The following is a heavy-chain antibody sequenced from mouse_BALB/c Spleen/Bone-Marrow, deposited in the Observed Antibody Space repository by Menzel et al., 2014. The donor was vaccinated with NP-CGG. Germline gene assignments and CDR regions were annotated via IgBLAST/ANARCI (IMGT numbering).Heavy chain of an antibody. CDR3: VRGYGNLDY. J-gene: IGHJ2*01. Sequence: EVKVVESGGGLVQPKGSLKLSCAASGFTFKTYAMNRVRQAPGKGLEWVAHIRSKSNNYATYYADSVKDRFTISRDDSQSMLYLQMNNLKTEDTAIYSCVRGYGNLDYWGQGTTLTVSS. CDR1: GFTFKTYA. V-gene: IGHV10-1*02. CDR2: IRSKSNNYAT. D-gene: IGHD2-1*01.